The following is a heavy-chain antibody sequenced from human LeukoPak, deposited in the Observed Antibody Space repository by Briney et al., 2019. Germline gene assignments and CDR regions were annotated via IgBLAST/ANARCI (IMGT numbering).Heavy chain of an antibody. CDR2: IKQDGSEK. Sequence: PGGSLRLSCAASGLTFSSYWMSWVRQAPGKGLEWVANIKQDGSEKYYVDSVKGRFTISRDNAKNSLYLQMNSLRAEDTAVYYSARGYSSASDAFDIWGQGTMVTVSS. CDR3: ARGYSSASDAFDI. V-gene: IGHV3-7*01. CDR1: GLTFSSYW. D-gene: IGHD6-19*01. J-gene: IGHJ3*02.